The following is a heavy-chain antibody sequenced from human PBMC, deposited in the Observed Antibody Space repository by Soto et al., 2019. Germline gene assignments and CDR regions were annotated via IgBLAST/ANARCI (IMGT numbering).Heavy chain of an antibody. CDR2: ISGSGGST. D-gene: IGHD3-10*01. J-gene: IGHJ6*02. V-gene: IGHV3-23*01. CDR1: EFTFSSYA. Sequence: GSLRLSCAASEFTFSSYAMSWVRQAPEKGLEWVSAISGSGGSTYYADSVKGRFTISRDNSKNTLYLQMNSLRAEDTAVYYCAKDRAGNIYGLVLLYGMDVWGQGTTVTVSS. CDR3: AKDRAGNIYGLVLLYGMDV.